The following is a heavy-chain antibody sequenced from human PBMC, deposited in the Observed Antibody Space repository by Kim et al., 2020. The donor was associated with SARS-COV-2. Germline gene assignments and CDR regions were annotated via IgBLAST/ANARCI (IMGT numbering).Heavy chain of an antibody. Sequence: SETLSLTCTVSGGSISSGSYYWSWIRQPAGKGLEWIGRIYTSGSTNYNPSLKSRVTISVDTSKNQFSLKLSSVTAADTAMYYCASSPRFGELSDYWGQGTLVTVSS. CDR2: IYTSGST. V-gene: IGHV4-61*02. CDR3: ASSPRFGELSDY. J-gene: IGHJ4*02. D-gene: IGHD3-10*01. CDR1: GGSISSGSYY.